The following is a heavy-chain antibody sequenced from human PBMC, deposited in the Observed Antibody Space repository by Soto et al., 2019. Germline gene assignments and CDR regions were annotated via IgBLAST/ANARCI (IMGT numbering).Heavy chain of an antibody. D-gene: IGHD2-21*02. CDR1: GFTFSAYA. V-gene: IGHV3-30-3*01. CDR3: ATDPVAVTGSFIDS. J-gene: IGHJ4*02. CDR2: ISYDGRET. Sequence: RWSLRLSCAASGFTFSAYAFHWFRQAPGKGLEWLSVISYDGRETHYADSVEGRFIISRDSSKKTAYLQMNSLRGDDTAVYFCATDPVAVTGSFIDSWGQGTLVTVSS.